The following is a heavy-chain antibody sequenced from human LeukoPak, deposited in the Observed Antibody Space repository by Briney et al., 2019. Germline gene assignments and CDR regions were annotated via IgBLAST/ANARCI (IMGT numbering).Heavy chain of an antibody. J-gene: IGHJ4*02. CDR1: GYTFTGYY. CDR3: ARDQGDYTRRYFDY. D-gene: IGHD4-17*01. Sequence: ASVKVSCKSSGYTFTGYYMHWVRQAPGQGLGLMGWINPNSGGTNYAQKFQGRVTMTRDTSISTAYMELSMLRSDDTAVYYRARDQGDYTRRYFDYWGEGTLVTVSS. CDR2: INPNSGGT. V-gene: IGHV1-2*02.